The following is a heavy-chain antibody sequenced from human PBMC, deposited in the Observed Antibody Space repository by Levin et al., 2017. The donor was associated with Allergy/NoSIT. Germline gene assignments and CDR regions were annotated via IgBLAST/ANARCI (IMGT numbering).Heavy chain of an antibody. CDR2: ISSSSSTI. Sequence: GESLKISCEASGFDFSTYSMNWVRQAPGKGLEWISYISSSSSTIYYADSVRGRFTVSRDNAKNSLYLQMNSLRDDDTAVYYCEGFGPWGQGILVTVSS. V-gene: IGHV3-48*02. CDR1: GFDFSTYS. J-gene: IGHJ5*02. CDR3: EGFGP.